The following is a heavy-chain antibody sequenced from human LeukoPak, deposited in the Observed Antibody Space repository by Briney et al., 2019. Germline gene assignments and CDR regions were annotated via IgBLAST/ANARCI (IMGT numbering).Heavy chain of an antibody. CDR1: GGSFSGYY. J-gene: IGHJ4*02. Sequence: SKTLSLTCAVYGGSFSGYYWSWIRQPPGKGLEWIGEINHSGSTNYNPSLKSRVTISVDTSKNQFSLKLSSVAAADTAVYYCASAERGYWGQGTLVTVSS. CDR3: ASAERGY. V-gene: IGHV4-34*01. CDR2: INHSGST.